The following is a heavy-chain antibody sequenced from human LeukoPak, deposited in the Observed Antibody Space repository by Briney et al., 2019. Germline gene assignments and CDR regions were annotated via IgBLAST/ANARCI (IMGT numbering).Heavy chain of an antibody. J-gene: IGHJ4*02. CDR2: IYYSGSI. V-gene: IGHV4-59*08. CDR1: GGSISSYY. Sequence: SETLSLTCTVSGGSISSYYWSWIRQPPGKGLEWIGYIYYSGSINYNPSLKSRVTIPVDTSKNQFSLKLSSVTAADTAVFYCARHPAGDYGGPGAYFDYWGQGTLVTVSS. D-gene: IGHD4-23*01. CDR3: ARHPAGDYGGPGAYFDY.